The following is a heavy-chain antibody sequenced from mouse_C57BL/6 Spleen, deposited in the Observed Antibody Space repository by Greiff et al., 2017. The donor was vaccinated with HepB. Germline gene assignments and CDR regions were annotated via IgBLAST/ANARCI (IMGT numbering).Heavy chain of an antibody. CDR1: GFTFSDYY. J-gene: IGHJ1*03. CDR2: INYDGSST. Sequence: VQLKESEGGLVQPGSSMKLSCTASGFTFSDYYMAWVRQVPEKGLEWVANINYDGSSTYYLDSLKSRFIISRDNAKNILYLQMSSLKSEDTATYYCARGNSRRWYFDVWGTGTTVTVSS. CDR3: ARGNSRRWYFDV. V-gene: IGHV5-16*01.